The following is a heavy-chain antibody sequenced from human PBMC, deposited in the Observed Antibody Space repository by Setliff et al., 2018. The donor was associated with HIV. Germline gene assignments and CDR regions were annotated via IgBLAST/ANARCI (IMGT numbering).Heavy chain of an antibody. CDR3: ARDGYYNFWSGYGYYYYYMDV. J-gene: IGHJ6*03. CDR1: GGTFSGYA. CDR2: IISMFGTA. V-gene: IGHV1-69*13. Sequence: ASVKVSCKASGGTFSGYAINWVRQAPGQGLEWMGGIISMFGTANYAQKFQGRVTITADESTNTAYMELSSLRSEDTAVYYCARDGYYNFWSGYGYYYYYMDVWGKGTTVTVSS. D-gene: IGHD3-3*01.